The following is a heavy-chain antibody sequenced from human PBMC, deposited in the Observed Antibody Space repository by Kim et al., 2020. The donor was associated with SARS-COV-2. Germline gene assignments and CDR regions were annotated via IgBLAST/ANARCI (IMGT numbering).Heavy chain of an antibody. Sequence: GGSLRLSCAASGFTFSSYSMIWVRQAPGKGMEWVSYISSRSTTIYYADSVMGRFTISRDDAKNSLYLQMNSLGAEDTAVYYCARPSGYSSSWLGDGNWFDPWGQGTLVTVSS. J-gene: IGHJ5*02. V-gene: IGHV3-48*04. D-gene: IGHD6-13*01. CDR1: GFTFSSYS. CDR3: ARPSGYSSSWLGDGNWFDP. CDR2: ISSRSTTI.